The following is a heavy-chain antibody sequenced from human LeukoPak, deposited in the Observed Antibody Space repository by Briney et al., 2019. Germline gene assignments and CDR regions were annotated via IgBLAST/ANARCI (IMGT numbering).Heavy chain of an antibody. V-gene: IGHV1-69*06. CDR1: GGTFNNYA. Sequence: SVKVSCKASGGTFNNYAMSWVRQAPGQGLEWMGGIIPIFGTTNYAQKFRGRVTITADKSTSTAYMELSSLRSEDTGVYYCARARFPYYRLSGADSYFMDVWGKGTTVTVSS. CDR2: IIPIFGTT. CDR3: ARARFPYYRLSGADSYFMDV. D-gene: IGHD3-10*01. J-gene: IGHJ6*03.